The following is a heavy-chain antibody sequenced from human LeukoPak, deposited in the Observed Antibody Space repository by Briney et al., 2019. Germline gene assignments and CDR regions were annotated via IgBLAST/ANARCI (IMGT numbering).Heavy chain of an antibody. CDR1: GGSISSYY. CDR3: ARGAGAGYNLQPFDY. CDR2: IYYSGST. V-gene: IGHV4-59*08. Sequence: SETLSPTCTVSGGSISSYYWSWIRQPPGKGLEWIGYIYYSGSTKYNPSLKSRVSISVDTSKNQFSLKLSPVTAADTAVYYCARGAGAGYNLQPFDYWGQGTLVTVSS. D-gene: IGHD5-24*01. J-gene: IGHJ4*02.